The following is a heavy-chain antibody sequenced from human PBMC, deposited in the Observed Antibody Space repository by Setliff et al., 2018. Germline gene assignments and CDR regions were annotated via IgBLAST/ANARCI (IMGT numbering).Heavy chain of an antibody. V-gene: IGHV3-NL1*01. CDR2: ISGDGDST. Sequence: GESLKISCAASGFVFGTYGMHWVRQAPGKGLEWVSTISGDGDSTYYADSVMGRFTISRDNSMNMLYLQMNRLSAEDTAVFYCVKGSDPYYFYYMDVCGKGTTVTVSS. D-gene: IGHD2-21*02. CDR1: GFVFGTYG. J-gene: IGHJ6*03. CDR3: VKGSDPYYFYYMDV.